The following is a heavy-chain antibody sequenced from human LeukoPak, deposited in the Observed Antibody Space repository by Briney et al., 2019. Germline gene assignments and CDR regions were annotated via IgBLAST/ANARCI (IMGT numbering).Heavy chain of an antibody. J-gene: IGHJ6*02. V-gene: IGHV4-34*01. Sequence: KPSETLSLTCAVYRESFGGFYWTWLRQSPGKGLESIGQINHSGSIKYNPSLKSRVTISVDTSKNQFSLKLRSVTAADTAVYYCARGVCSGTNCYPWYYYDGLDVWGQGTTVTVSS. CDR3: ARGVCSGTNCYPWYYYDGLDV. CDR1: RESFGGFY. D-gene: IGHD3-16*01. CDR2: INHSGSI.